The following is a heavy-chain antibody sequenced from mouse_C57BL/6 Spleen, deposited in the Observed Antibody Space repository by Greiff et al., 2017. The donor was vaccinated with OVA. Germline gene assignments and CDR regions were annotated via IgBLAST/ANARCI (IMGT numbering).Heavy chain of an antibody. CDR1: GYSITSGYY. CDR3: ASTVVATWDFDY. D-gene: IGHD1-1*01. CDR2: ISYDGSN. V-gene: IGHV3-6*01. Sequence: EVQLQESGPGLVKPSQSLSLTCSVTGYSITSGYYWNWIRQFPGNKLEWMGYISYDGSNNYNPSLKNRISITRDTSKNQFFLKLNSVTTEDTATYYCASTVVATWDFDYWGQGTTLTVSS. J-gene: IGHJ2*01.